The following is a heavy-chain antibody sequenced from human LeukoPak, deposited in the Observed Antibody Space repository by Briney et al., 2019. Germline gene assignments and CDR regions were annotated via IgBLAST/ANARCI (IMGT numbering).Heavy chain of an antibody. Sequence: KTGGSLRLSCAASGFTFSSSSMNWVRQAPGKGLEWVSSISSSSSYIYYADSVKGRFTISRDNAKNSLYLQMNSLRAEDTAVYYCARDRGEYYFDYWGQGTLVTVSS. CDR3: ARDRGEYYFDY. CDR1: GFTFSSSS. CDR2: ISSSSSYI. J-gene: IGHJ4*02. V-gene: IGHV3-21*03. D-gene: IGHD3-10*01.